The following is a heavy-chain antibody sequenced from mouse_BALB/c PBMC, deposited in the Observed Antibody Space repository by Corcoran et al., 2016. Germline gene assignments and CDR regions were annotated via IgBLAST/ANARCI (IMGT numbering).Heavy chain of an antibody. Sequence: QIQLVQSGPELKKPGETVKISCKASGYTFTNYGMNWVKQAPGKGLKWMGWINTYNGEPTYADDFKGRFAFSLETSASTAYLQINNLKNEDMATYFCARGDGYLMDYWGQGTSVTVSS. D-gene: IGHD2-3*01. CDR2: INTYNGEP. CDR3: ARGDGYLMDY. J-gene: IGHJ4*01. CDR1: GYTFTNYG. V-gene: IGHV9-1*02.